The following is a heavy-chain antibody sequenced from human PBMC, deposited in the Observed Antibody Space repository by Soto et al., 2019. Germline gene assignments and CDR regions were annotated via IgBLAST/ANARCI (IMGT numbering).Heavy chain of an antibody. D-gene: IGHD3-10*01. CDR2: ISGSGGST. CDR1: GFTFSSYA. V-gene: IGHV3-23*01. J-gene: IGHJ6*02. Sequence: GGSLRLSCAASGFTFSSYAMSWVRQAPGKGLEWVSAISGSGGSTYYADSAKGRFTISRDNSKNTLYLQMNSLRAEDTAVYYCAKEYTMVRGVIIKAYYGMDVWGQGTTVTVSS. CDR3: AKEYTMVRGVIIKAYYGMDV.